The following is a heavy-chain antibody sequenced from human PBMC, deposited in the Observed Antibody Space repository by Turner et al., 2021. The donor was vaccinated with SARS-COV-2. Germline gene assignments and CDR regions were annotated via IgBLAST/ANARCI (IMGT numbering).Heavy chain of an antibody. Sequence: VQLVESGGDFVHPGWSLILSCVGSGFTFSDHWMHWVRQGPGKGLVWVSRISDDGSSASYGGSVRGRFTVSRDNAKNTLYLQMNSLRPDDTGVYYCTRRGIAAAGNDYWGQGTLVTVSS. CDR1: GFTFSDHW. V-gene: IGHV3-74*01. CDR3: TRRGIAAAGNDY. J-gene: IGHJ4*02. D-gene: IGHD6-13*01. CDR2: ISDDGSSA.